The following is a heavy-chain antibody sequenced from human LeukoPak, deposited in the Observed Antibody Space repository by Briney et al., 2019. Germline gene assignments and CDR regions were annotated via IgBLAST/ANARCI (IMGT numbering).Heavy chain of an antibody. V-gene: IGHV3-23*01. CDR3: ASRRGSNRPFDY. J-gene: IGHJ4*02. CDR2: ISGSGGST. D-gene: IGHD1-26*01. Sequence: GGSLRLSCAASGFTFSSYGMSWVRQAPGKGLEWVSAISGSGGSTYYADSVKGRFTISRDNAKNSLYLQMNSLTVEDSAVYYCASRRGSNRPFDYWGQGTLVTVSS. CDR1: GFTFSSYG.